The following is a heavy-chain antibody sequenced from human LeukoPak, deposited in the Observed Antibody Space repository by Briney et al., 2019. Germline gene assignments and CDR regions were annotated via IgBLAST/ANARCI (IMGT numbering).Heavy chain of an antibody. CDR1: GFTFSSYA. Sequence: GGTLRLSCAASGFTFSSYAMNWVRQAPGKGLEWVSAISGSGGSTYYADSVKRRFTISRDNSKNTLYLQMNSLRAEDTAVYYCAKAPTHYGSGSYYTTNAPYYFDYWGQGTLVTVSS. CDR2: ISGSGGST. V-gene: IGHV3-23*01. D-gene: IGHD3-10*01. J-gene: IGHJ4*02. CDR3: AKAPTHYGSGSYYTTNAPYYFDY.